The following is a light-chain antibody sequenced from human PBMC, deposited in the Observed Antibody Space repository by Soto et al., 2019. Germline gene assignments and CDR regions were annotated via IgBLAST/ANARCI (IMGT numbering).Light chain of an antibody. V-gene: IGKV3-15*01. CDR3: QQDSSWPLT. CDR2: GAS. CDR1: QSVSST. J-gene: IGKJ4*01. Sequence: ELVLTQSPVALSLSSGERATLSCRASQSVSSTLLTWYQQKPGQAPRLLIYGASIRATGVPATFSGSGSGTEFTLSISSLQSEHLGVYYCQQDSSWPLTFGGGTKVEIK.